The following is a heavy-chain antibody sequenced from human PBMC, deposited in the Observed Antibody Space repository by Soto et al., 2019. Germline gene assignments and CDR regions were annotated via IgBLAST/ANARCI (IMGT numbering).Heavy chain of an antibody. V-gene: IGHV3-23*01. D-gene: IGHD3-9*01. Sequence: GSLRLSCAASGFTFSSYAMSWVRQAPGKGLEWVSAISGSGGSTYYADSVKGRFTISRDNSKNTLYLQMNSLRAEDTAVYYCAKDRVHYDILTGYYGFDYWGQGTLVTVSS. CDR3: AKDRVHYDILTGYYGFDY. J-gene: IGHJ4*02. CDR1: GFTFSSYA. CDR2: ISGSGGST.